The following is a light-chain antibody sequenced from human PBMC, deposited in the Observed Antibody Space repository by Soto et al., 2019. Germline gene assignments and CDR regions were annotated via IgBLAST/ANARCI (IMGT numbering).Light chain of an antibody. CDR3: QQSYSTPLT. V-gene: IGKV1-39*01. CDR1: QSISSY. J-gene: IGKJ4*01. Sequence: DIQMTQSPYSLSASVGDRVTITCRASQSISSYLNWYQQKPGKAPKLLIYAASILQSGVPSRFSGSGSGTDFTLPISSLQPEDFATYYCQQSYSTPLTFGGGTKVEIK. CDR2: AAS.